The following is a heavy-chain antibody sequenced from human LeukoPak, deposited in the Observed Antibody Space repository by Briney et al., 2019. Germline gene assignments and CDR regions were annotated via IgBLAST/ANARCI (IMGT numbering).Heavy chain of an antibody. CDR3: YGANAEH. J-gene: IGHJ1*01. Sequence: SGGSLRLSCAASGFTFSSYWMHWVRQAPGKGLVWVSGINTDGRSTSYADSVKGRFTISRDNAKNTLYLQMNGLRAEDTAVYYCYGANAEHWGQGTLVTVSS. CDR2: INTDGRST. V-gene: IGHV3-74*01. D-gene: IGHD4-23*01. CDR1: GFTFSSYW.